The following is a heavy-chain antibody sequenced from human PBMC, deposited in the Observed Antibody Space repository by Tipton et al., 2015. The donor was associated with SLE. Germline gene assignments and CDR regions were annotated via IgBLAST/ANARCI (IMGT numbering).Heavy chain of an antibody. CDR2: ISWNSDTV. CDR1: GLTFEDYA. Sequence: SLRLSCAASGLTFEDYAMHWVRQAPGKGLERVSSISWNSDTVAYADSVRGRFTISRDNAKNSVYLEMNSLRAEDTALYYCAKDPRIGASCISGIYQFDRWCPGSLFTVPS. V-gene: IGHV3-9*01. J-gene: IGHJ5*02. CDR3: AKDPRIGASCISGIYQFDR. D-gene: IGHD6-25*01.